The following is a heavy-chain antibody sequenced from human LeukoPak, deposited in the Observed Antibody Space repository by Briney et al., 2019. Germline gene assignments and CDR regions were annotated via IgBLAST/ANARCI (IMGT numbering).Heavy chain of an antibody. V-gene: IGHV3-7*01. CDR3: AELGITMIGGV. Sequence: GGSLKLSCAASGFTFSNYWMTWVRQAPGKGLEWVANIKHDGSEDYYLDSVKGRFTISRDNAKNSLYLQMNSLRAEDTAVYYCAELGITMIGGVWGKGTTVTISS. D-gene: IGHD3-10*02. J-gene: IGHJ6*04. CDR1: GFTFSNYW. CDR2: IKHDGSED.